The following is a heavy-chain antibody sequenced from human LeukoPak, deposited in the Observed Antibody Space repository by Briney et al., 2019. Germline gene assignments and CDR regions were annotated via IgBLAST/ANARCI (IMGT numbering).Heavy chain of an antibody. CDR3: ASSYSSTWSRAVDY. J-gene: IGHJ4*02. V-gene: IGHV4-34*01. Sequence: SETLSHTCTVSGGSISSYYWSWIRQPPGKGLEWIGEINHSGSTTYNPSLKSRITISVDTSKNQISLNLSSVTAADTAVYCCASSYSSTWSRAVDYWGQGTLLTVSS. CDR2: INHSGST. D-gene: IGHD6-13*01. CDR1: GGSISSYY.